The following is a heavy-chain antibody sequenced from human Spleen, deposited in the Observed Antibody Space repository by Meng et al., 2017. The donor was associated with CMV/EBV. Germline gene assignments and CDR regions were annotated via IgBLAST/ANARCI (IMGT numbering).Heavy chain of an antibody. J-gene: IGHJ5*02. V-gene: IGHV5-51*01. D-gene: IGHD4-23*01. CDR2: IYPGDSDT. Sequence: KVSCKGSGYSFTSYWIGWVRQMPGKGLEWMGIIYPGDSDTRYSPSFQGQVTISADKSISTAYLQWSSLKASDTAMYCCARHTVVNNWFDPWGQGTLVTVSS. CDR1: GYSFTSYW. CDR3: ARHTVVNNWFDP.